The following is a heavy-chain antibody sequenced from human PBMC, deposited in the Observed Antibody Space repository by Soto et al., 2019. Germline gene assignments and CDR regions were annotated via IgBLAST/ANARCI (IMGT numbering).Heavy chain of an antibody. V-gene: IGHV3-23*01. CDR3: AKATYDTTFYTSSFDS. CDR1: EFTFSNYA. Sequence: GGSLRLSCAASEFTFSNYAMTWVRQAPGKGLEWVSLITGSDGRTYYADSVKGRFTISRDNSKNTLFLQMNSLRAEDTAVYYCAKATYDTTFYTSSFDSWGQGTLVTVSS. CDR2: ITGSDGRT. J-gene: IGHJ4*02. D-gene: IGHD3-22*01.